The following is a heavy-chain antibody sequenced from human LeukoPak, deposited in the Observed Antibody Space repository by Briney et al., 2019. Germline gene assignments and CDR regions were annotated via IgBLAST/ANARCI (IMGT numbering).Heavy chain of an antibody. CDR1: GGSISSYY. V-gene: IGHV4-59*01. D-gene: IGHD6-13*01. Sequence: PSETLSLTCTVSGGSISSYYWSWIRQPPGKGLEWIGYIYYSGSTNYNPSLKSRLTISVDTSKSQFSLELRSVTAADTAVYYCARVEYSSSWLDAFDIWGQGTMVTVSS. CDR3: ARVEYSSSWLDAFDI. CDR2: IYYSGST. J-gene: IGHJ3*02.